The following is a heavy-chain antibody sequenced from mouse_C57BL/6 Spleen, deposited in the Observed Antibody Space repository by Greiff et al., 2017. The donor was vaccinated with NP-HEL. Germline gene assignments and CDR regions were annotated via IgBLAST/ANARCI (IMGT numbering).Heavy chain of an antibody. J-gene: IGHJ3*01. CDR2: IYPGGGYT. Sequence: VKLQESGAELVRPGTSVKMSCKASGYTFTNYWIGWAKQRPGHGLEWIGDIYPGGGYTNYNEKFKGKATLTADKSSSTAYMQFSSLTSEDSAIYYCARPLYDGYYPFAYWGQGTLVTVSA. V-gene: IGHV1-63*01. CDR1: GYTFTNYW. CDR3: ARPLYDGYYPFAY. D-gene: IGHD2-3*01.